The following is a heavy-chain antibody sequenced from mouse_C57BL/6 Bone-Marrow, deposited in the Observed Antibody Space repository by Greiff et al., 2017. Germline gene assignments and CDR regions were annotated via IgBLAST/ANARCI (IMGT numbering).Heavy chain of an antibody. J-gene: IGHJ1*03. V-gene: IGHV1-55*01. CDR3: ARPYYSNYWYFDV. Sequence: QVQLQPPGAELVKPGASVKMSCKASGYTFTSYWITWVKQRPGQGLEWIGDIYPGSGSTNYNEKFKSKATLTVDTSSSTAYMQLSSLTSEDSAVYYCARPYYSNYWYFDVWGTGTMVTVSS. CDR1: GYTFTSYW. CDR2: IYPGSGST. D-gene: IGHD2-5*01.